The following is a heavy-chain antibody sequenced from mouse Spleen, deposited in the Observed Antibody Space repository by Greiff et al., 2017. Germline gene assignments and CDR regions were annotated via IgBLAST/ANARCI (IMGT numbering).Heavy chain of an antibody. V-gene: IGHV1-81*01. CDR1: GYTFTSYG. CDR3: ARDYYDYDWFAY. D-gene: IGHD2-4*01. Sequence: LQESGAELARPGASVKLSCKASGYTFTSYGISWVKQRTGQGLEWIGEIYPRSGNTYYNEKFKGKATLTADKSSSTAYMELRSLTSEDSAVYFCARDYYDYDWFAYWGQGTLVTVSA. CDR2: IYPRSGNT. J-gene: IGHJ3*01.